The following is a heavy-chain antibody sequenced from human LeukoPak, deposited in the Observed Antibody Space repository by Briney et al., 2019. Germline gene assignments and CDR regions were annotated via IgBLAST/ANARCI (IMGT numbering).Heavy chain of an antibody. CDR2: IYYSGST. V-gene: IGHV4-59*01. Sequence: ETLSLTCTVSGGSISSYYWSWIRQPPGKGLEWIGYIYYSGSTNYNPSLKSRVTISVDTSKNQFSRKLSSVTAADTAVYYCARTDYYDSSGRGGYFDYWGQGTLVTVSS. CDR1: GGSISSYY. CDR3: ARTDYYDSSGRGGYFDY. D-gene: IGHD3-22*01. J-gene: IGHJ4*02.